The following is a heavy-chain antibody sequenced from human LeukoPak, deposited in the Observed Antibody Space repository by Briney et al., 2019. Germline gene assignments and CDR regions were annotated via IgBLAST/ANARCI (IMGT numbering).Heavy chain of an antibody. J-gene: IGHJ6*02. Sequence: SVKGRFTISRGNAKNTLYLQMNSLRAEDSVVYYCARDSAASGYGMDVWGQGTTVTVSS. CDR3: ARDSAASGYGMDV. D-gene: IGHD2-2*01. V-gene: IGHV3-11*06.